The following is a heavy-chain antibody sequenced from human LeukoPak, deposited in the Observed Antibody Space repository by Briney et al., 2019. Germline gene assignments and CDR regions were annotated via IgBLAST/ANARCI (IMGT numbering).Heavy chain of an antibody. CDR1: GFTFSSYS. Sequence: GGSLRLSCAASGFTFSSYSMNWVRQAPGKGLEWVSSISSSSSYIYYADSVKGRFTISRDNAKNSPYLQMNSLRAEDTAVYYCARDSHGAAASDYWGQGTLVTVSP. D-gene: IGHD6-13*01. V-gene: IGHV3-21*01. CDR2: ISSSSSYI. CDR3: ARDSHGAAASDY. J-gene: IGHJ4*02.